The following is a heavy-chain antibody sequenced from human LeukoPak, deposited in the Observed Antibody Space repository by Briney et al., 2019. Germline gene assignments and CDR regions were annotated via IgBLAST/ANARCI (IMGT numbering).Heavy chain of an antibody. V-gene: IGHV5-51*01. J-gene: IGHJ3*02. CDR2: IHPGDSES. CDR1: GFSFTNYW. D-gene: IGHD3-3*01. CDR3: ARRQSGHDSFDI. Sequence: GASLKISCKASGFSFTNYWIGWVRQVPERGLDYMGVIHPGDSESTISPSFQGQVTISADRSITTAYLQWSRLKASDAAIYYCARRQSGHDSFDIWGQGTMVTVSS.